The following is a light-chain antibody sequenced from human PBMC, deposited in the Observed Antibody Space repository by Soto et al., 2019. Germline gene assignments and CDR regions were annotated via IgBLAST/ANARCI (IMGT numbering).Light chain of an antibody. CDR3: QQYYDTHLT. J-gene: IGKJ3*01. CDR1: QNVLSTSNNKNF. CDR2: WAS. V-gene: IGKV4-1*01. Sequence: DIVMTQSPDSLAVSLGERATITCKSSQNVLSTSNNKNFLAWYQRKSGQPPKLLIYWASTRESGVPDRFSGSGSSKNLSLTTSSLQAEDVAIYYCQQYYDTHLTVGPGTQADIK.